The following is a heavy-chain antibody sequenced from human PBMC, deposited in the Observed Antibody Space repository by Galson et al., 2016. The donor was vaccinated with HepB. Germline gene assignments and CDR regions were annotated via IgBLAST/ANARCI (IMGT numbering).Heavy chain of an antibody. J-gene: IGHJ6*02. V-gene: IGHV4-61*01. CDR3: VRGEPYYYSGMDV. CDR1: GGSINSGSYS. CDR2: IYYTGST. Sequence: TLSLTCTVSGGSINSGSYSWRWIRQPPGKRLEWIGYIYYTGSTNYNPSLKSRVTISLDMSKNQFSLKLNSVTAADTAVYYCVRGEPYYYSGMDVWGQGTTVTVSS.